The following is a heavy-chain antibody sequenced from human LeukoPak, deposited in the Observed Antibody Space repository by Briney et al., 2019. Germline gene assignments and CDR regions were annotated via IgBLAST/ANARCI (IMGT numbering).Heavy chain of an antibody. V-gene: IGHV4-59*01. CDR1: GGSISSYY. D-gene: IGHD4-17*01. J-gene: IGHJ6*03. Sequence: PSETLPLTCTVSGGSISSYYWSWIRQPPGKGLEWIGYIYYSGSTNYNPSLKSRVTISVDTSKNQFSLKLSSVTAADTAVYYCARTVSGPTPDYYYYYYMDVWGKGTTVTVSS. CDR2: IYYSGST. CDR3: ARTVSGPTPDYYYYYYMDV.